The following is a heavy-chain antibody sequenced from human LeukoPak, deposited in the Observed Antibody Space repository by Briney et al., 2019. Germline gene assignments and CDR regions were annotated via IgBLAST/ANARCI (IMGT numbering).Heavy chain of an antibody. Sequence: GGSLRLSCAASGFTFDDYAMHWVRRAPGKGLEWVSGISWNSGSIGYADSVRGRFTISRDNAKNSLYLQMNSLRAEDTALYYCAKQNFGDYVFDYWGQGTLVTVSS. CDR3: AKQNFGDYVFDY. CDR1: GFTFDDYA. V-gene: IGHV3-9*01. CDR2: ISWNSGSI. J-gene: IGHJ4*02. D-gene: IGHD4-17*01.